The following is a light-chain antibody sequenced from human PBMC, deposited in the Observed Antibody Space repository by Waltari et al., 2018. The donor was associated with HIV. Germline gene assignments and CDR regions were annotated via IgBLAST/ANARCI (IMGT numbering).Light chain of an antibody. V-gene: IGLV2-23*02. CDR2: EVS. CDR3: CSYAGSSTLV. J-gene: IGLJ2*01. CDR1: SSAFGSYTL. Sequence: QSALTHPASVSGYPGQPITLACTGTSSAFGSYTLVALYQQHPGKAPKLMIYEVSKRPSGVSNRFSGSKSGNTASLTISGLQAEDEADYYCCSYAGSSTLVFGGGTKLTVL.